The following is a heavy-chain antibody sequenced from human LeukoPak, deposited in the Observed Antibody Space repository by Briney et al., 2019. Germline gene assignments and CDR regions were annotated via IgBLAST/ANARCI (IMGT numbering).Heavy chain of an antibody. Sequence: GGSLRLSCAASGFAFSSYVMTWVRQAPGKGLEWVSGISGSGGSTYDADSVKGRFTVSRDNSKSTLYLQLNSLRVEDTAVYYCAKVDGVRAAPGRGRVDSWGQGALITVSS. CDR2: ISGSGGST. V-gene: IGHV3-23*01. J-gene: IGHJ4*02. CDR3: AKVDGVRAAPGRGRVDS. D-gene: IGHD6-13*01. CDR1: GFAFSSYV.